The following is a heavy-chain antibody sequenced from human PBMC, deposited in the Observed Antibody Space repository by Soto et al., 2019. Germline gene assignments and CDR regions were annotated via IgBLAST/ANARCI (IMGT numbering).Heavy chain of an antibody. J-gene: IGHJ4*01. D-gene: IGHD1-26*01. V-gene: IGHV3-48*02. CDR2: ISSGSKTI. Sequence: GGSRRLSCAASGFTLSSYSVNWVRQAPGKGLEWVSYISSGSKTIFYADSVKGRFTVSRDNAKNSQYLQMNSLRDEDTAVYYCAREDILGARSFDYWGHGTSVTGS. CDR3: AREDILGARSFDY. CDR1: GFTLSSYS.